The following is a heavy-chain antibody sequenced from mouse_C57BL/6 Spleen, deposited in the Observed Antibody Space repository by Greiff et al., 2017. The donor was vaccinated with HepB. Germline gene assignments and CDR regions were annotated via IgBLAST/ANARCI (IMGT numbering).Heavy chain of an antibody. CDR3: TRCHYDGDFAMDY. J-gene: IGHJ4*01. CDR1: GYTFTSYW. D-gene: IGHD2-3*01. Sequence: VQLKESGTVLARPGASVKMSCKTSGYTFTSYWMHWVQQRPGQGLEWIGAIYPGNSDTSYNQKLKGKAKLTAVTSDSTAYMELSSLTNEDSAVYYCTRCHYDGDFAMDYWGQGTSVTVSS. CDR2: IYPGNSDT. V-gene: IGHV1-5*01.